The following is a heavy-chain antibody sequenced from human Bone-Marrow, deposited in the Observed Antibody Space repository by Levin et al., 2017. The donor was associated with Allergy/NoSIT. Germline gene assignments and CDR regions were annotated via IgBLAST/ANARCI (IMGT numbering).Heavy chain of an antibody. J-gene: IGHJ4*02. D-gene: IGHD6-19*01. CDR1: GYTFTAYY. Sequence: GESLKISCKASGYTFTAYYLDWVRQAPGQGLEWMGRINPMSGGTKYAQKFQGRVTMTRDTSTSTAYMELSRLRSDDTAIYYCARDPTPAVVGYTFDHWGRGTLVTVSS. V-gene: IGHV1-2*06. CDR3: ARDPTPAVVGYTFDH. CDR2: INPMSGGT.